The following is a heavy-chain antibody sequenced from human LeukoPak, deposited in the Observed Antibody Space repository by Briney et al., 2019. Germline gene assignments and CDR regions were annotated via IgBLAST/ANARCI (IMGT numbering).Heavy chain of an antibody. Sequence: GGSLRLSCAASGFTFSRYWMSWVRQAPGKGLEWVANIKEDGSEKDYVDSVKGRFTISRDNAKNSLHLQMNSLRAEDTAVYYCAKGGGVWQQLEDNWFDPWGQGTLVTVSS. J-gene: IGHJ5*02. D-gene: IGHD6-13*01. V-gene: IGHV3-7*01. CDR3: AKGGGVWQQLEDNWFDP. CDR2: IKEDGSEK. CDR1: GFTFSRYW.